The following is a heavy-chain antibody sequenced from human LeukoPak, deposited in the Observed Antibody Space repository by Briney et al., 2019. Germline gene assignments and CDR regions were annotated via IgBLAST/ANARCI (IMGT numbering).Heavy chain of an antibody. J-gene: IGHJ3*02. CDR3: ARDSHGDYEVADRDDAFDI. V-gene: IGHV3-21*01. Sequence: GGSLRLSCAASGFTFSSYSMSWVRQAPGKGLEWVSSISSSSSYIYYADSVKGRFTISRDNAKNSLYLQMNSLRAEDTAVYYCARDSHGDYEVADRDDAFDIWGQGTMVTVSS. D-gene: IGHD4-17*01. CDR2: ISSSSSYI. CDR1: GFTFSSYS.